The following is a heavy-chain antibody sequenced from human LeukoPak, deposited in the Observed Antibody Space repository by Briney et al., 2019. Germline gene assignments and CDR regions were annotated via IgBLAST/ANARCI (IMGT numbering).Heavy chain of an antibody. V-gene: IGHV1-18*04. CDR3: ARVAVARELDY. CDR1: GYTFTGYY. Sequence: GASVKVSCKASGYTFTGYYMHWVRQAPGQGLEWMGWINPNSGNTNYAQKLQGRVTMTTDTSTSTAYMELRSLRSDDTAVYYCARVAVARELDYWGQGTLVTVSS. J-gene: IGHJ4*02. D-gene: IGHD6-19*01. CDR2: INPNSGNT.